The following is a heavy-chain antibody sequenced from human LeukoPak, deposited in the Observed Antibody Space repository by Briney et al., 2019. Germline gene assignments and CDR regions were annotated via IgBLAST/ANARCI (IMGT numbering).Heavy chain of an antibody. Sequence: GGSLRLSCAASGFTFSSYSMNWVRQAPGKGLEWVSSISSSSSYIYYADSVKGRFTISRDNAKNSLYLQMYSLRAEDTAVYYCARARGSGWSLDYWGQGTLVTVSS. CDR1: GFTFSSYS. V-gene: IGHV3-21*01. CDR2: ISSSSSYI. D-gene: IGHD6-19*01. CDR3: ARARGSGWSLDY. J-gene: IGHJ4*02.